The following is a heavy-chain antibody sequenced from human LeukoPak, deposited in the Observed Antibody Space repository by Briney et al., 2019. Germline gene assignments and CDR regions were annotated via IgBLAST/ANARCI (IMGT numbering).Heavy chain of an antibody. CDR3: ARVSASGGSWGNFDY. CDR2: IYHSGST. D-gene: IGHD2-15*01. J-gene: IGHJ4*02. V-gene: IGHV4-30-2*01. Sequence: SQTLSLTCAVSGGSISSGGYSGSWIRQPPGKGLEWIGYIYHSGSTYYNPSLKSRVTISVDRSKNQFSLKLSSVTAADTAVYYCARVSASGGSWGNFDYWGQGTLVTVSS. CDR1: GGSISSGGYS.